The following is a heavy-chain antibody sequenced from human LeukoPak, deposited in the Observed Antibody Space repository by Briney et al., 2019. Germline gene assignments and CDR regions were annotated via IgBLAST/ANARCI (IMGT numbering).Heavy chain of an antibody. V-gene: IGHV4-59*08. CDR2: IHYSGSS. D-gene: IGHD2-8*01. J-gene: IGHJ5*01. CDR1: GDSISNFY. CDR3: ALAPNSNWFDF. Sequence: SETLSLTCSVSGDSISNFYWNWIRQPTGKRLEWIGNIHYSGSSNYNPSLQSRVTMSIDTSRNQLFLKLTSVTAADTAVYYCALAPNSNWFDFWGQGTLVTVSS.